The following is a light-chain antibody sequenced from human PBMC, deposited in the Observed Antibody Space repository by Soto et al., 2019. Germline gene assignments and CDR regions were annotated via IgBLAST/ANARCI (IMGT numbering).Light chain of an antibody. CDR1: KNDIGVYDF. Sequence: QSALTQPPSASGSPGQSVTISCTGTKNDIGVYDFVSWYQHHPGKAPRLIIYEVVQRPSGVPDRFSGSKSGNTASLTVSGLQAADEADYYCCSYGGSSTSVFGGGTKLTVL. CDR2: EVV. J-gene: IGLJ3*02. CDR3: CSYGGSSTSV. V-gene: IGLV2-8*01.